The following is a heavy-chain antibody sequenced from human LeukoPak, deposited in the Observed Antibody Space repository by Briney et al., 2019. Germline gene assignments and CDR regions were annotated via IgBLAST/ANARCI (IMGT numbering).Heavy chain of an antibody. D-gene: IGHD5-18*01. CDR2: IYYSGST. V-gene: IGHV4-39*07. J-gene: IGHJ3*02. CDR3: ARPVDTNDAFDI. CDR1: GGSISSSSYY. Sequence: PSETLSLTCTVSGGSISSSSYYWGWIRQPPGKGLEWIGSIYYSGSTYYNPSLKSRVTISVDTSKNQFSLKLSSVTAADTAVYYCARPVDTNDAFDIWGQGTMVTVSS.